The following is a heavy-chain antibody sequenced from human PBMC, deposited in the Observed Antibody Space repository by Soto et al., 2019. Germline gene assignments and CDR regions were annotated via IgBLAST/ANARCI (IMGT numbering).Heavy chain of an antibody. J-gene: IGHJ6*02. CDR2: IIPIFGTA. CDR3: AQPYSCSCRSYYYYGMDV. Sequence: QVQLVQSGAEVKKPGSSVKVSCKASGGTFSSYAISWVRQAPGQGLEWMGGIIPIFGTANYAQKFQGRVTITADESTSTAYMEVSSLRSEDTAVYYCAQPYSCSCRSYYYYGMDVWGQGTTVTVSS. V-gene: IGHV1-69*01. D-gene: IGHD6-13*01. CDR1: GGTFSSYA.